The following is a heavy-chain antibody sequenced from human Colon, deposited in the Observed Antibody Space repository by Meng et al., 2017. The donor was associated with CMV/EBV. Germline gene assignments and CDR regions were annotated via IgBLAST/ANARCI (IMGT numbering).Heavy chain of an antibody. CDR1: GFTFSSSS. V-gene: IGHV3-48*04. Sequence: GESLKISCEASGFTFSSSSMNWVRQAPGKGLEWIAYISSSSSTIFYADSVKGRFTISRDNAKNSLYLQMSSLSAEDTAVYYCVRDNARVQGNIPILVVPQGFDYWGQGTVVTVSS. J-gene: IGHJ4*02. CDR2: ISSSSSTI. CDR3: VRDNARVQGNIPILVVPQGFDY. D-gene: IGHD3-22*01.